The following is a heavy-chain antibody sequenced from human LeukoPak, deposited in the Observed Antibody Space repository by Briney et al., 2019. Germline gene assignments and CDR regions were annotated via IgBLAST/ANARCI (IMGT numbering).Heavy chain of an antibody. CDR2: TSSDGLNK. CDR1: GFTFSSHP. Sequence: GGSLRLSCAASGFTFSSHPMHWVRQAPGKRLDWVAVTSSDGLNKFYADSVKGRFIISRDNSKNTLYLQMNSLRPEDTALYYCARELTGIFDYWGQGTLVTVSS. V-gene: IGHV3-30-3*01. J-gene: IGHJ4*02. CDR3: ARELTGIFDY. D-gene: IGHD2-15*01.